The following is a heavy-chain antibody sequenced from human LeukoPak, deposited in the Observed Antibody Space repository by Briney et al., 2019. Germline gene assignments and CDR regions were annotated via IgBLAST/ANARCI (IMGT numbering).Heavy chain of an antibody. CDR2: INPSGGST. J-gene: IGHJ4*02. Sequence: ASVKVSFKASGYTFTTCNVHWVRQAPGQGLEWMGIINPSGGSTTYPQNFQDRVTVTRDTSTSTVYMELSSLRPEDTAVYYCARGIVGDSVAFDYWGQGTLVTVSA. V-gene: IGHV1-46*01. D-gene: IGHD1-26*01. CDR1: GYTFTTCN. CDR3: ARGIVGDSVAFDY.